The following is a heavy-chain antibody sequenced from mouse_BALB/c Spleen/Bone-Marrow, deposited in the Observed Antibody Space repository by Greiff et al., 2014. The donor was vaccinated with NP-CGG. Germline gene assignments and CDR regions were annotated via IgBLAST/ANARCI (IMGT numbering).Heavy chain of an antibody. CDR1: GFTFSSFG. D-gene: IGHD2-4*01. V-gene: IGHV5-17*02. CDR3: ARSTMITTGYYYAMDY. Sequence: EVQLVESGGGLVQPGGSRKVSCAASGFTFSSFGMHWVRQAPEKGLEWVAYISSGSSTIYYADTVKGRFTISRDSPKNTLFLQMTSLRSEDTAMYYCARSTMITTGYYYAMDYWGQGTSVTVSS. J-gene: IGHJ4*01. CDR2: ISSGSSTI.